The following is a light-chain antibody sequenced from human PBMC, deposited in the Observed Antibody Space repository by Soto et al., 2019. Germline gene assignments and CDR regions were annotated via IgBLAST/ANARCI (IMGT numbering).Light chain of an antibody. J-gene: IGLJ1*01. V-gene: IGLV2-14*01. CDR2: EVT. Sequence: QCALTQPASVSGSPGQSIPFSCTGTISDIGAYNYVSWYQQHPGKAPKLMIYEVTNRPSGVSDRFSGSKSGNTASLTISGLQAQDEADYYCSSLTTANSHVFGTGTKVTVL. CDR1: ISDIGAYNY. CDR3: SSLTTANSHV.